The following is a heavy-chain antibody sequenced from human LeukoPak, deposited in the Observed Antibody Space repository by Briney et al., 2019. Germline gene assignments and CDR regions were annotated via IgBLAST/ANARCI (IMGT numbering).Heavy chain of an antibody. CDR2: IIPIFGTA. CDR3: ASSVIVVANNVAAWFDP. Sequence: GASVKVSCKASGYTFTSYAMHWVRQAPGQRLEWMGGIIPIFGTANYAQKFQGRVTITADESTSTAYMELSSLRSEDTAVYYCASSVIVVANNVAAWFDPWGQGTLVTVSS. V-gene: IGHV1-69*13. D-gene: IGHD3-22*01. CDR1: GYTFTSYA. J-gene: IGHJ5*02.